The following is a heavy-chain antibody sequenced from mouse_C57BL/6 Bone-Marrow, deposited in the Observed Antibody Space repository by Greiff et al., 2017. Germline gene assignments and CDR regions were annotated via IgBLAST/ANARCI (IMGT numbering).Heavy chain of an antibody. Sequence: VQRVESGAELVKPGASVKISCKASGYAFSSYWMNWVKQRPGKGLEWIGQIYPGDGDTNYNGKFKGKATLTADKSSSTAYMQLSSLTSEDSAVYFCARHYSNWDWYFDVWGTGTTVTVSS. J-gene: IGHJ1*03. CDR3: ARHYSNWDWYFDV. CDR2: IYPGDGDT. V-gene: IGHV1-80*01. D-gene: IGHD2-5*01. CDR1: GYAFSSYW.